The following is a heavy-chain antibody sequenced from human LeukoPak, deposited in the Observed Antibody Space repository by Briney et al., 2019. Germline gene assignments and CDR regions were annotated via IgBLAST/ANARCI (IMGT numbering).Heavy chain of an antibody. V-gene: IGHV1-69*13. CDR1: GGTFSSYA. CDR3: ARVDYYDSSGYYYDY. D-gene: IGHD3-22*01. CDR2: IIPIFGTA. J-gene: IGHJ4*02. Sequence: SVKVSRKASGGTFSSYAISWVRQAPGQGLEWMGGIIPIFGTANYAQKFQGRVTITADESTSTAYMELSSLRSEDTAVYYCARVDYYDSSGYYYDYWGQGTLVTVSS.